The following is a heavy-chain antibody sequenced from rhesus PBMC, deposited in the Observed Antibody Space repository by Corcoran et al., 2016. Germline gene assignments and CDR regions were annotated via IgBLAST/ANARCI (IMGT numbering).Heavy chain of an antibody. Sequence: EVQLVESGGGLAKPGGSLRLSCAASGFTFSSYWMNWVRQATGKGLEWVSVINGGGVSTYSAESGKCRFTISRDNSKNTLSLQMNSLRAEDTAVYYCAKERYSSGWANFDYWGQGVLVTVSS. CDR3: AKERYSSGWANFDY. CDR1: GFTFSSYW. D-gene: IGHD6-31*01. CDR2: INGGGVST. J-gene: IGHJ4*01. V-gene: IGHV3S25*01.